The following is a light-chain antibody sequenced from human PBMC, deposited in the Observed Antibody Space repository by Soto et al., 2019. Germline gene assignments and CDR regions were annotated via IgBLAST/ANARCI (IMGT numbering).Light chain of an antibody. V-gene: IGKV3-15*01. J-gene: IGKJ2*01. Sequence: EIEMTQSPATLSVSPGERATLSCRASQNLSRNLAWYQQQPGQAPRLLIYGASTRATGISARFSGSGSGTDFTLTISSLQSEDFAVYFCQQYDRWPHTFGQGTKLEIK. CDR2: GAS. CDR3: QQYDRWPHT. CDR1: QNLSRN.